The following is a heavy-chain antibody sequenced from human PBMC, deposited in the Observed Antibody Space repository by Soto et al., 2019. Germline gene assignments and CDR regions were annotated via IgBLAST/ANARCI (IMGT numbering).Heavy chain of an antibody. CDR2: IHHPGST. J-gene: IGHJ4*02. Sequence: QVQLQESGPGLVKPSQTLSLTCTVSGGSVSSGDYFWSWIRQPPGMGLEWIGYIHHPGSTHYNPSLMSRVTISVDTSKNEFSLKLNSVTAADTAVYYCAREGDAFGAPFDYWGQGTLVTVSS. CDR1: GGSVSSGDYF. D-gene: IGHD3-10*01. V-gene: IGHV4-30-4*01. CDR3: AREGDAFGAPFDY.